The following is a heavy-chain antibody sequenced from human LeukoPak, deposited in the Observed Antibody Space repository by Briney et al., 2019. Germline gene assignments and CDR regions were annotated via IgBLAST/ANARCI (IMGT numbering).Heavy chain of an antibody. J-gene: IGHJ4*02. CDR3: ARGYCSGGSCHFDY. Sequence: PGESLRLSCAASGFTFSDYYMSWIRQAPGKGLEWVSYISSSSSYTNYADPVKGRFTISRDNAKNSLYLQMNSLRAEDTAVYYCARGYCSGGSCHFDYWGQGTLVTVSS. CDR1: GFTFSDYY. CDR2: ISSSSSYT. D-gene: IGHD2-15*01. V-gene: IGHV3-11*06.